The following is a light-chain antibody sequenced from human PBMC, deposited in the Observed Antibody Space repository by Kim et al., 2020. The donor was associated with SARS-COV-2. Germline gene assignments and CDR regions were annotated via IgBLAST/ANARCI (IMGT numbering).Light chain of an antibody. V-gene: IGLV8-61*01. Sequence: GGPATLPCGLRSGSVSTRPSPGWSQQPPGQVPRTLIYSADTRSSGVPDRFSGAILGNKAALTITGAQADDESDYYCMLYMGNGISVFGGGTKLTVL. CDR3: MLYMGNGISV. CDR1: SGSVSTRPS. CDR2: SAD. J-gene: IGLJ3*02.